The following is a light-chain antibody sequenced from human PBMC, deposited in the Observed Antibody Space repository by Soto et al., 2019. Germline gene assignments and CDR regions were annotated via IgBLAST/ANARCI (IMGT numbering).Light chain of an antibody. CDR2: GAS. CDR3: QQYNNWPPGT. Sequence: EMVMTQSPATLSVSPGERATLSCRASQSVSSNLAWYQQRPGQAPRLLIYGASTRATGIAARFSGSGSGTEFTLTISSLQSEDFAVYYCQQYNNWPPGTFGQGTKVEIK. J-gene: IGKJ1*01. V-gene: IGKV3-15*01. CDR1: QSVSSN.